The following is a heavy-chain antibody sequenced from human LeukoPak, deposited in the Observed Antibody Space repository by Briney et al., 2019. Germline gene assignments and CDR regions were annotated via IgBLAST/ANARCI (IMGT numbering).Heavy chain of an antibody. CDR2: INPNSGGT. Sequence: EASVTVSFKASGYTFTVYYMHWVRQAPGQGLEWMGWINPNSGGTNYAQKFQGRVTITRDTSISTAYMELSRLRSDDTAVYYCARVEQYGGNADYWGQGTLVTVSS. CDR1: GYTFTVYY. D-gene: IGHD4-23*01. J-gene: IGHJ4*02. CDR3: ARVEQYGGNADY. V-gene: IGHV1-2*02.